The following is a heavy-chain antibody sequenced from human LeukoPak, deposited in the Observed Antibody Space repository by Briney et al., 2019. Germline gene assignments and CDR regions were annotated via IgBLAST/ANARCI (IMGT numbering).Heavy chain of an antibody. J-gene: IGHJ5*02. CDR1: GGSISSSGYC. Sequence: PSETLSLTCTVSGGSISSSGYCWGWIRQPPGKGLEWIGSIDYSGNTNYNPSLKSRVTISVDMSKNQFSLKLSSVTAADTAVYYCARGQERDGYNADNWFDPWGQGTLVTVSS. CDR2: IDYSGNT. V-gene: IGHV4-39*01. D-gene: IGHD5-24*01. CDR3: ARGQERDGYNADNWFDP.